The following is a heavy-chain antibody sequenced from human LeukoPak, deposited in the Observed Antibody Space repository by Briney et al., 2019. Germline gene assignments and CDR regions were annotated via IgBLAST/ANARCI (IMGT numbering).Heavy chain of an antibody. V-gene: IGHV1-18*01. Sequence: GASVNVSCKASGYTFSSYGISWVRQAPGQGLEWMGWISAYNGNTNYAQKLQGRVTMTTDTSTCTAYMELRSLRSDDTAVYYCARDSRDYDSSGYYRGWGQGTLVTVSS. CDR2: ISAYNGNT. CDR3: ARDSRDYDSSGYYRG. D-gene: IGHD3-22*01. J-gene: IGHJ4*02. CDR1: GYTFSSYG.